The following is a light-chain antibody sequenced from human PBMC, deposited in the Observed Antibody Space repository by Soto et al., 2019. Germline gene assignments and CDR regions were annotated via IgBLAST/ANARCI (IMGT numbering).Light chain of an antibody. Sequence: QSVLTQPPSASGFPGQSVTISCTGSSTDVGGYNFVSWYQQHPGKAPKLIIYELTKRPSGVPDRFSGSKSGNTASLTVSGLQAEDEADYYCTSYEGSNNLLFGGGTKLTVL. J-gene: IGLJ3*02. CDR2: ELT. CDR3: TSYEGSNNLL. V-gene: IGLV2-8*01. CDR1: STDVGGYNF.